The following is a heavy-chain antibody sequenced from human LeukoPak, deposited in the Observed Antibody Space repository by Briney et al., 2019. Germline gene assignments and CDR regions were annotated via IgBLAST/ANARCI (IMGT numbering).Heavy chain of an antibody. CDR1: GYSISSGSYY. CDR3: ARSTRITGTVDY. V-gene: IGHV4-61*02. D-gene: IGHD1-7*01. J-gene: IGHJ4*02. CDR2: IYTSGST. Sequence: KPSETLSLTCTVSGYSISSGSYYWSWIRQPAGKGLEWIGRIYTSGSTNYNPSLKSRVTISVDTSKNQFSLKLSSVTAADTAVYYCARSTRITGTVDYWGQGTLVTVSS.